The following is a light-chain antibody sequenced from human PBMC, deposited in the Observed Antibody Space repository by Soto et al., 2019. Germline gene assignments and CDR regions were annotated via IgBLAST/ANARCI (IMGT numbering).Light chain of an antibody. V-gene: IGKV1-5*03. CDR3: QQANSFPPTT. Sequence: DIQKTQSPSTLSASVGDRVTITCRASQSISSWLAWYQQKPGKAPKLLIYEASSLDSGVPSRFSGSRSGTEFILTVSSLQPDDFATYYCQQANSFPPTTFGQGTKVDIK. J-gene: IGKJ1*01. CDR1: QSISSW. CDR2: EAS.